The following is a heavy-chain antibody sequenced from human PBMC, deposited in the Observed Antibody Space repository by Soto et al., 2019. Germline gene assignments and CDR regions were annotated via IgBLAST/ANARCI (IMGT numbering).Heavy chain of an antibody. CDR2: INHSGST. J-gene: IGHJ4*02. V-gene: IGHV4-34*01. CDR3: ARINHSSSWYYFDY. D-gene: IGHD6-13*01. Sequence: SETLSVTCGVDDGSFSCYYLSWIRQPPGKGLEWIGEINHSGSTNYNPSLKSRVTISVDTSKNQFSLKLSSVTAADTAVYYCARINHSSSWYYFDYWGQGTLVTVSS. CDR1: DGSFSCYY.